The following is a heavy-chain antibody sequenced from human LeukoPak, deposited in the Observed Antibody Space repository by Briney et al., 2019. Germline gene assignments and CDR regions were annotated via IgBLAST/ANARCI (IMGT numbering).Heavy chain of an antibody. V-gene: IGHV4-34*01. Sequence: PSQTLSLTCAVYGGSFSGYYWGWIRQPPGKGLVWIGETNHSGSTNYNPSLKSRVTISVDTSKNQFSLRLSSVTAADTAVYYCARGGGGYYVNFDYWGQGTLVTVSS. CDR2: TNHSGST. D-gene: IGHD3-22*01. CDR1: GGSFSGYY. CDR3: ARGGGGYYVNFDY. J-gene: IGHJ4*02.